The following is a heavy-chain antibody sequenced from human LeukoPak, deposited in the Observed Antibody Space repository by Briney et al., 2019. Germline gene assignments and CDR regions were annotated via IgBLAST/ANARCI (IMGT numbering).Heavy chain of an antibody. V-gene: IGHV3-21*01. D-gene: IGHD6-13*01. CDR3: ARSSSSWYYFDY. CDR1: GFTFSSYS. CDR2: ISSSSSYI. Sequence: GGSLRLSCAASGFTFSSYSMNWVRQAPGKGLEWVSSISSSSSYIYYADSVKGRFTVSRDNAKNSLYLQMSSLRAEDTAVYYCARSSSSWYYFDYWGQGTLVTVSS. J-gene: IGHJ4*02.